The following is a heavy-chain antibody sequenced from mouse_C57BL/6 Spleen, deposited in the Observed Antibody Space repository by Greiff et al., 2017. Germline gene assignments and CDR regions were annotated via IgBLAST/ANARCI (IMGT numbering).Heavy chain of an antibody. CDR3: TITAVVATNFDY. CDR1: GFNIKDDY. J-gene: IGHJ2*01. Sequence: EVQLQQSGAELVRPGASVKLSCTASGFNIKDDYMHWVKQRPEQGLEWIGWIDPENGDTEYASKFQGKATITADTSSNTAYLQLSSLTSEDTAVYYCTITAVVATNFDYWGQGTTLTVSS. D-gene: IGHD1-1*01. V-gene: IGHV14-4*01. CDR2: IDPENGDT.